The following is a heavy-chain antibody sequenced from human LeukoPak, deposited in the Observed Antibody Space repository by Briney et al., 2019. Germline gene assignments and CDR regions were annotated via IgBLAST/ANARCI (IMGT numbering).Heavy chain of an antibody. CDR1: GFTFSNAW. CDR3: ARDKVTIFGVVPYYGMDV. Sequence: GGSLRLSCAASGFTFSNAWMSWVRQAPGKGLEWVGRIKSKTDGGTTDYAAPVKGRFTISRDDSKNTLYLQMNSLRAEDTAVYYCARDKVTIFGVVPYYGMDVWGQGTTVTVSS. CDR2: IKSKTDGGTT. V-gene: IGHV3-15*01. D-gene: IGHD3-3*01. J-gene: IGHJ6*02.